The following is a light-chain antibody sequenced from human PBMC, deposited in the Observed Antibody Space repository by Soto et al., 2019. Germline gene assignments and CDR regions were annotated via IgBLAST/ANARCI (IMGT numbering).Light chain of an antibody. V-gene: IGKV1-5*03. Sequence: DIQMTQSPSTLSASVGDRVIITCRASQSPSTWLAWYQQKPGKAPKLLIHKASSLQSGVQSRFSGSGSGTDFTLTISSLHPDDFATYYCKQYNSYSPTFGQGTKVDI. CDR3: KQYNSYSPT. J-gene: IGKJ1*01. CDR2: KAS. CDR1: QSPSTW.